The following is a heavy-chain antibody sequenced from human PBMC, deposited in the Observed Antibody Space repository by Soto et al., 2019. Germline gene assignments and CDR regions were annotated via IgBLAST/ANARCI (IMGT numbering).Heavy chain of an antibody. V-gene: IGHV3-23*01. J-gene: IGHJ5*02. CDR2: ISGGGFKK. CDR3: AKNQGVELVPLATVDWFDP. D-gene: IGHD1-26*01. CDR1: GFIFENFG. Sequence: WSLRLSCAASGFIFENFGMSWVRQAPGKGLEWISSISGGGFKKYYADSVKGRFTISRDNSKSTVYLELNNLSAEDTAVYHCAKNQGVELVPLATVDWFDPWGQGSVVTVSS.